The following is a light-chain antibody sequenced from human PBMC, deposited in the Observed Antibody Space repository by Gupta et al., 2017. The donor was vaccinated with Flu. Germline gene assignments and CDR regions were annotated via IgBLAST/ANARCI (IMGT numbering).Light chain of an antibody. V-gene: IGLV7-43*01. J-gene: IGLJ3*02. Sequence: QSVVTQERSLTVSPGGTVTRTCASSPGAVTSSYYPNWFQQKHAQAPRILIYSKSNKHSGTPARFSGYLVGGKAALNTTGVQAEEEADDYCLLHDGGAHPWVFGGGTKLTVL. CDR1: PGAVTSSYY. CDR3: LLHDGGAHPWV. CDR2: SKS.